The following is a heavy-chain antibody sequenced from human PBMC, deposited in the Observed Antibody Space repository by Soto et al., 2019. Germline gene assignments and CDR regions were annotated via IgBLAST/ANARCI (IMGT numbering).Heavy chain of an antibody. D-gene: IGHD5-12*01. CDR2: IYYSGST. Sequence: SETLSLTCTVSGGAISSYYGSWIRQPPGKGLGWIGYIYYSGSTNYNPSLKSRVTISVDTSKNQFSLKLSSVTAADTAVYYCAMDSGYDIGAFDIWGQGTMVTVSS. J-gene: IGHJ3*02. CDR3: AMDSGYDIGAFDI. CDR1: GGAISSYY. V-gene: IGHV4-59*08.